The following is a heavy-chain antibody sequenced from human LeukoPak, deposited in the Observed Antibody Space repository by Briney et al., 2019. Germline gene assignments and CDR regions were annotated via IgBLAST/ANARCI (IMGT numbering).Heavy chain of an antibody. V-gene: IGHV3-33*01. J-gene: IGHJ6*03. CDR1: GFTFSSYG. D-gene: IGHD6-25*01. CDR3: ARGGLSRYYYYMDV. CDR2: IWYDGSNK. Sequence: PGGSLRLSCAASGFTFSSYGMHWVRQAPGKGLEWVEVIWYDGSNKYYADSVKGRFTISRDNSKNTLYLQMNSLRAEDTAVYYCARGGLSRYYYYMDVWGKGTTVTVSS.